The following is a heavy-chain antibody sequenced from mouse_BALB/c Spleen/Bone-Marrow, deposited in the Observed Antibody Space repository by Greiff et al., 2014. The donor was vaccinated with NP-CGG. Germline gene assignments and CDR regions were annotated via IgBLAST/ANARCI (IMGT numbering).Heavy chain of an antibody. D-gene: IGHD2-4*01. CDR2: IDPSDSYT. V-gene: IGHV1S127*01. CDR3: TRGDYDWYFDV. J-gene: IGHJ1*01. Sequence: QVQLQQSGAELVKPGASVKMSCKASGYTFTSYWMHWVKQRPGQGLEWIGVIDPSDSYTGYNQKFKGKATLTVDTSSSTAYMQLSSLTSEDSAVYYCTRGDYDWYFDVWGAGTTVTVSS. CDR1: GYTFTSYW.